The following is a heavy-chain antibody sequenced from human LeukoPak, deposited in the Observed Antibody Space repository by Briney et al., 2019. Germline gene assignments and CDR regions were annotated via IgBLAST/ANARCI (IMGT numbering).Heavy chain of an antibody. CDR2: IRSKANSYAT. CDR3: SLYSSSIDY. CDR1: GFTFSGSA. V-gene: IGHV3-73*01. D-gene: IGHD6-6*01. J-gene: IGHJ4*02. Sequence: PGGSLRLSCAASGFTFSGSAMHRVRQASGKGLEWVGRIRSKANSYATAYAASVKGRFTISRDDSKNTAYLQMNSLKTEDTAVYYCSLYSSSIDYWGQGTLVTVSS.